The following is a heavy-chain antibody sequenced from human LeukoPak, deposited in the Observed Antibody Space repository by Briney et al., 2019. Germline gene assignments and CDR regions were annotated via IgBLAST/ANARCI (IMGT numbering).Heavy chain of an antibody. Sequence: GGSLRLSCAASGFTFSSYSMNWVRQAPGKGLEWVSSISSSSSYVYYADSVKGRFTISRDNAKNSLYLQMNSLRAEDTAVYYCARDRGITTNWFDPWGQGTLVTVSS. CDR3: ARDRGITTNWFDP. CDR2: ISSSSSYV. CDR1: GFTFSSYS. D-gene: IGHD3-10*01. J-gene: IGHJ5*02. V-gene: IGHV3-21*01.